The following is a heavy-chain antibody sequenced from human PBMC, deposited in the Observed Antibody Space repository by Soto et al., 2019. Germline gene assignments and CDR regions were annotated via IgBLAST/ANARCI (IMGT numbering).Heavy chain of an antibody. Sequence: SGPTLVNPTETLTLTCTVSGFSLTTGKMGVSWIRQPPGKALEWLAHIFSDNERSYSTSLQGRLTISKDTSGSQVVLSMTNVDPVDTATYYCARMNVDSYQFYYAMDVWGQGT. CDR3: ARMNVDSYQFYYAMDV. J-gene: IGHJ6*02. D-gene: IGHD4-17*01. V-gene: IGHV2-26*01. CDR2: IFSDNER. CDR1: GFSLTTGKMG.